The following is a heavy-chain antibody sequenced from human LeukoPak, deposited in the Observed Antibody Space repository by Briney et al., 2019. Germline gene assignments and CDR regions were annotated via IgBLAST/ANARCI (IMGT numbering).Heavy chain of an antibody. CDR3: ARATTYYYDSSGYYPDAFDI. CDR2: IKQDGSEK. Sequence: GGSLRLSCAASGFTFSSYWMSWVRQAPGKGLEWVANIKQDGSEKYYVDSVKGRFTISRDNAKNSLYLQMNSLRAEDTAVYYCARATTYYYDSSGYYPDAFDIWGQGTMVTVSS. CDR1: GFTFSSYW. J-gene: IGHJ3*02. D-gene: IGHD3-22*01. V-gene: IGHV3-7*01.